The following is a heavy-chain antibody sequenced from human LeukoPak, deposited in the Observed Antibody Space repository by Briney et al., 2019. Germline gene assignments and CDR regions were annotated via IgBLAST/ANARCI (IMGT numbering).Heavy chain of an antibody. J-gene: IGHJ4*02. CDR2: FYNSGSS. V-gene: IGHV4-59*01. Sequence: SETLSLTCTVSGGSISDYCRGWIRQPPGKGLEWIGYFYNSGSSTYNPSLKSRVTISVDTSKNQFSLKLSSVTAADTAVYYCARVSYCSSASCYQYFDYWGQGTLVTVSS. D-gene: IGHD2-2*01. CDR3: ARVSYCSSASCYQYFDY. CDR1: GGSISDYC.